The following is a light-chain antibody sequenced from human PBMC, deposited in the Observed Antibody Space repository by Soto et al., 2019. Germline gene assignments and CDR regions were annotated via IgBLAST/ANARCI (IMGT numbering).Light chain of an antibody. CDR1: QNVGSN. Sequence: ERVMTQSPATLSVSPGESSTLSCRASQNVGSNLAWYQQKPGRAHRLLIYGAYTRATGIPDRFSGSGSVTEFTLTISSLKPEDLATYYCQQSYSTPPWTFGQGTKVDIK. CDR2: GAY. J-gene: IGKJ1*01. V-gene: IGKV3D-15*01. CDR3: QQSYSTPPWT.